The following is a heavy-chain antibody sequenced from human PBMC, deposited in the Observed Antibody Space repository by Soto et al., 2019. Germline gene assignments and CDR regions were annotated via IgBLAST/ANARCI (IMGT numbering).Heavy chain of an antibody. J-gene: IGHJ5*02. V-gene: IGHV4-59*01. CDR3: AREVSYPGWFDP. CDR1: GGSISSYY. D-gene: IGHD1-26*01. CDR2: IYYSGST. Sequence: LSLTYTGSGGSISSYYWSWIRQPPGKGLEWIGYIYYSGSTNYNPSLKSRVTISVDTSKNQFSLKLSSVTAADTAVYYCAREVSYPGWFDPWGQGTLVTVSS.